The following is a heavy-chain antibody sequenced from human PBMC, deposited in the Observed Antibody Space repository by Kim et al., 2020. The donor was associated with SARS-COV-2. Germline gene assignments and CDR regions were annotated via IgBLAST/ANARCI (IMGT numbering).Heavy chain of an antibody. CDR2: ISSSGITI. J-gene: IGHJ6*02. CDR1: GFTFSDYY. CDR3: ARDLGCISTSCYSIYYYGMAV. D-gene: IGHD2-2*01. V-gene: IGHV3-11*04. Sequence: GGSLRLSCAASGFTFSDYYMSWIRQAPGKGLEWVSYISSSGITIYYADSVKGRFTISRDNAKNSLYLQMNSLRAGDTAVYYCARDLGCISTSCYSIYYYGMAVWGQGTTVTVSS.